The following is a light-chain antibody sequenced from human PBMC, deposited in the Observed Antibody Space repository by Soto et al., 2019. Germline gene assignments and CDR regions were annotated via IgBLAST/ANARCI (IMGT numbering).Light chain of an antibody. V-gene: IGLV2-14*01. Sequence: QSVMTKAAGVSGSRGQSITMSCTGTSRDVGANKYVSWYQQHPGKAPPLMLYEVSNRPSGVSNRFSGSKSGNTASLTISGLQADDEADYHCSSFTPTTWVFGGGTK. J-gene: IGLJ3*02. CDR3: SSFTPTTWV. CDR1: SRDVGANKY. CDR2: EVS.